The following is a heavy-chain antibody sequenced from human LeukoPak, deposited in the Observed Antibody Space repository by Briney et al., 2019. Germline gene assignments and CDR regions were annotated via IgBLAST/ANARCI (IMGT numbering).Heavy chain of an antibody. Sequence: PSETLSLTCTVSGGSISSSSYYWGWIRQPPGKGLEWIGSIYYSGSTYYNPSLKSRVTISVDTSKNQFSLKLSSVTAADTAVYYCASRPSGYSSSSSLDYWGQGTLVTVSS. D-gene: IGHD6-6*01. J-gene: IGHJ4*02. CDR1: GGSISSSSYY. CDR3: ASRPSGYSSSSSLDY. CDR2: IYYSGST. V-gene: IGHV4-39*01.